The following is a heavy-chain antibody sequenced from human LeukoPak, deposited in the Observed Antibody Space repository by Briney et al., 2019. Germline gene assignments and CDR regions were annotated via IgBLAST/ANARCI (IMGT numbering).Heavy chain of an antibody. CDR2: IYTSGST. Sequence: SETLSLTCTVSVGSISSYYWYWIRQPAGKGLEWIGRIYTSGSTNYNSSLKSRVTMSVDTSKNQFSLKLSSVTAADTAVYYCARRGSGKAFDYWGQGTLVTVSS. V-gene: IGHV4-4*07. J-gene: IGHJ4*02. CDR1: VGSISSYY. CDR3: ARRGSGKAFDY. D-gene: IGHD1-26*01.